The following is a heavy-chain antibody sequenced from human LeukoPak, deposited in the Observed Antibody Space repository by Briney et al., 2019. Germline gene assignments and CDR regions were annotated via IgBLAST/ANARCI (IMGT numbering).Heavy chain of an antibody. D-gene: IGHD3-3*01. CDR2: IRYDGSNK. V-gene: IGHV3-30*02. CDR1: GFTFSSYG. CDR3: AKEYTTFGVVIQANAFDI. J-gene: IGHJ3*02. Sequence: GGSLRLSCAASGFTFSSYGMHWVRQAPGKGLEWVAFIRYDGSNKYYADSVKGRFTISRDNSKNTLYLQMNSLRAEDTAVYYCAKEYTTFGVVIQANAFDIWGQGTMVTVSS.